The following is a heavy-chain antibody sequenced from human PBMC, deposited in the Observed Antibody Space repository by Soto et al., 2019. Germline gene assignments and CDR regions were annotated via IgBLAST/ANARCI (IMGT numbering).Heavy chain of an antibody. CDR1: GFTXXNYA. V-gene: IGHV3-23*01. J-gene: IGHJ4*02. CDR3: AKAYFVWSSEQPYYFDY. CDR2: ISGSGGRS. Sequence: EVQLLDSGGGLVQPGGSLRLSCAASGFTXXNYAXXXVRQGPGKGLEWVSGISGSGGRSYYADSVKGRFTISRDNSKSTLYLQMNSLRAEDTAVYYCAKAYFVWSSEQPYYFDYWGQGTLVTVSS. D-gene: IGHD3-16*01.